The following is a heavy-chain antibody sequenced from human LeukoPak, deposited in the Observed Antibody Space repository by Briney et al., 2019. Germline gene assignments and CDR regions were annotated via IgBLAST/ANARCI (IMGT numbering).Heavy chain of an antibody. D-gene: IGHD2-2*01. CDR3: ARIQLLYNWFDP. J-gene: IGHJ5*02. V-gene: IGHV3-21*01. Sequence: GGSLRLSCAASGFTFSSYSMNWVRQAPGKGLEWVSSISSSSSYIYYADSVKGRFTISRDNAKNSLYLQMNSLRAEDTAVYYCARIQLLYNWFDPWGQGTLVTVSS. CDR2: ISSSSSYI. CDR1: GFTFSSYS.